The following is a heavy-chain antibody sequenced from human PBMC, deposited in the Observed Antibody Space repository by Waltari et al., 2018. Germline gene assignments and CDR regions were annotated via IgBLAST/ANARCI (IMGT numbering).Heavy chain of an antibody. D-gene: IGHD6-13*01. Sequence: EVQLLESGGGLVQPGGSLRLSCAASGFTFSSYAMSWVRQAPGKGLEWVSAIRGRGGSTYYAESVKGRFTISRDNSKNTLYLQMNSLRAEDTAVYYCAKDLRPAGLSYWGQGTLVTVSS. J-gene: IGHJ4*02. CDR1: GFTFSSYA. V-gene: IGHV3-23*01. CDR3: AKDLRPAGLSY. CDR2: IRGRGGST.